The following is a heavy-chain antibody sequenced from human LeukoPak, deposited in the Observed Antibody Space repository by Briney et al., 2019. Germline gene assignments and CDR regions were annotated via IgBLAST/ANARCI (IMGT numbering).Heavy chain of an antibody. CDR2: TYYRSKWYN. Sequence: SQTLSLTCAISGDSVSSNSAAWNWIRQSPSRGLEWLGRTYYRSKWYNDYAVSVKSRTTINPDTSKNQFSLQLNSVTPEDTAVYYCARTFHAAADVRWFDPWGQGTLVTVSS. D-gene: IGHD6-13*01. V-gene: IGHV6-1*01. J-gene: IGHJ5*02. CDR1: GDSVSSNSAA. CDR3: ARTFHAAADVRWFDP.